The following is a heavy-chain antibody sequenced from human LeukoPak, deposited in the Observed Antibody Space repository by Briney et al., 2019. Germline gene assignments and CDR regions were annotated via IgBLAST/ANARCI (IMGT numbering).Heavy chain of an antibody. CDR1: GFTFSSYS. V-gene: IGHV3-21*01. D-gene: IGHD6-19*01. CDR2: ISSSSSYI. Sequence: GGSLRLSCAASGFTFSSYSMNWVRQAPGKGLEWVSSISSSSSYIYYADSVKGRFTISRDNAKNSLYLQMNSLRAEDTAVYYCARGPIAVAVDDAIDIWGQGTMVTVSS. CDR3: ARGPIAVAVDDAIDI. J-gene: IGHJ3*02.